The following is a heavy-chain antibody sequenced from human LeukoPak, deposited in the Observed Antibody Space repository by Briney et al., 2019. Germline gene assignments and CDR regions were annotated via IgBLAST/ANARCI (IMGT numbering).Heavy chain of an antibody. V-gene: IGHV3-21*01. Sequence: GGSLRLSCAASGFTFSSYSMNWVRQAPGKGLEWVSSISSSSSYIYYADSVKGRFTISRGNAKNSLYLQMNSLRAEDTAVYYCARVIRGYFDYWGQGTLVTVSS. CDR3: ARVIRGYFDY. J-gene: IGHJ4*02. CDR1: GFTFSSYS. D-gene: IGHD3-16*01. CDR2: ISSSSSYI.